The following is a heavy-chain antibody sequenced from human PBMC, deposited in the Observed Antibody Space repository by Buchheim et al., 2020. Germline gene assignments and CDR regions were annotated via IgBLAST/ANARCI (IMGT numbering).Heavy chain of an antibody. J-gene: IGHJ4*02. CDR3: ARHEYSYGYSEWGLDY. V-gene: IGHV4-39*01. CDR2: IYYSGST. Sequence: QVQLQQWGAGLLKPSETLSLTCTVSGGSISSSSYYWGWIRQPPGKGLEWIGSIYYSGSTYYNPSLKSRVTISVDTSKNQFSLKLSSVTAADTAVYYCARHEYSYGYSEWGLDYWGQGTL. CDR1: GGSISSSSYY. D-gene: IGHD5-18*01.